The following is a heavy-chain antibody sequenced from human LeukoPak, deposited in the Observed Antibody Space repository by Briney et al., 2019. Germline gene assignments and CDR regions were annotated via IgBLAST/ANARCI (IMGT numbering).Heavy chain of an antibody. D-gene: IGHD3-16*02. Sequence: SETPSLTCAVSGGPISSYYWSWIRQPPGKGLEWIGYIYYSGSTNYNPSLKSRVTISVDTSKDQFSLKLSSVTAADTAVYYCARYVWGSYPTFEDYWGQGTLVTVSS. CDR1: GGPISSYY. CDR3: ARYVWGSYPTFEDY. CDR2: IYYSGST. J-gene: IGHJ4*02. V-gene: IGHV4-59*01.